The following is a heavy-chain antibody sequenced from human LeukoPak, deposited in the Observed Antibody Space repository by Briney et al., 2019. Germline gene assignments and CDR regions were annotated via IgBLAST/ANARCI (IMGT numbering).Heavy chain of an antibody. D-gene: IGHD6-13*01. V-gene: IGHV3-11*04. CDR3: ARDLIVAAAAPWKDY. CDR2: ISSRGGSI. J-gene: IGHJ4*02. CDR1: GFTFSDYY. Sequence: GGSLRLSCAASGFTFSDYYMSWIRQAPGKGLEWVSYISSRGGSIYYADSVKGRFTISRDNAKNSLYLQMNSLRAEDTAVYYCARDLIVAAAAPWKDYWGQGTLVTVSS.